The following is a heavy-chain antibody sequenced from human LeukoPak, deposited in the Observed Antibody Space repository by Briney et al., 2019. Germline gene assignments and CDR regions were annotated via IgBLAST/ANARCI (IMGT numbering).Heavy chain of an antibody. D-gene: IGHD3-22*01. V-gene: IGHV1-58*02. CDR3: AAGGLTPNYYDSSGYSPFDY. CDR1: GFTFTSSA. Sequence: ASVKVSCKASGFTFTSSAMQWVRQARGQRLEWIGWIVVGSGNTNYAQKFQERVTITRDMSTSTAYMELSSLRSEDTAVYYCAAGGLTPNYYDSSGYSPFDYWGQGTLVTVPS. CDR2: IVVGSGNT. J-gene: IGHJ4*02.